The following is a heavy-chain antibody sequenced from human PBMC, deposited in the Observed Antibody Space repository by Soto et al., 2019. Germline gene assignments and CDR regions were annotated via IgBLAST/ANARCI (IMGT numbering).Heavy chain of an antibody. CDR2: TYYMSKWYN. CDR3: ARVVSSGSYHYYYYGMDV. CDR1: VDSVSSNSAA. D-gene: IGHD6-19*01. V-gene: IGHV6-1*01. Sequence: XTLSLTGAIAVDSVSSNSAAWNWIRQSPSRGLEWLGRTYYMSKWYNDYAVSVKSRITINPDTSKNQFSLQLNSVTPEDTAVYYCARVVSSGSYHYYYYGMDVWGQGTTVTVSS. J-gene: IGHJ6*02.